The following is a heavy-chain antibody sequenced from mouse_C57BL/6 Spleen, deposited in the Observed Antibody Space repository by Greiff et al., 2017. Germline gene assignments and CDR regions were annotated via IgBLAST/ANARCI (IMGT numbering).Heavy chain of an antibody. CDR2: IWWDDDK. CDR3: ARIRVPGSSYWYCDV. CDR1: GFSLSTFGMG. J-gene: IGHJ1*03. V-gene: IGHV8-8*01. Sequence: QVTLKESGPGILQPSQTLSLTCSFSGFSLSTFGMGVGWIRQPSGKGLEWLAPIWWDDDKYYNPALKSRLTLSKDTSKNQVFLKIANVDTADTATYYCARIRVPGSSYWYCDVWGTGTTVTVSS. D-gene: IGHD1-1*01.